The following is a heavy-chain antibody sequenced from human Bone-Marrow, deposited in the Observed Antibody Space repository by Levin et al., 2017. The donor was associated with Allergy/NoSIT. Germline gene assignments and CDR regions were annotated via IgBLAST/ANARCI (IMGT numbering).Heavy chain of an antibody. CDR1: GYIFPSYG. CDR3: ARDVFERMFFGVVTPFDY. D-gene: IGHD3-3*01. CDR2: ISGYSGHT. Sequence: RASVKVSCKASGYIFPSYGISWVRQAPGQGLDWMGWISGYSGHTNYAQKFQDRVNMTTDTSTSTAYMELRSLRSDDTAVYYCARDVFERMFFGVVTPFDYWGQGSLVTVSS. J-gene: IGHJ4*02. V-gene: IGHV1-18*01.